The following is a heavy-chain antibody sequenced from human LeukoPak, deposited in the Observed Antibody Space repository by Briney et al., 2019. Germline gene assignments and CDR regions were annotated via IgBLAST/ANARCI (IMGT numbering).Heavy chain of an antibody. CDR3: AKDMYGEGGGFDY. V-gene: IGHV3-9*01. CDR1: GFTFDDYA. CDR2: ISWNSGSI. J-gene: IGHJ4*02. Sequence: GGSLRLSCAASGFTFDDYAMHWVRQAPGKGLEWVSGISWNSGSIGYADSVKGRFTISRDNAKNSLYLQMNSLRAEDTALYYCAKDMYGEGGGFDYWGQGTLVTVSS. D-gene: IGHD4/OR15-4a*01.